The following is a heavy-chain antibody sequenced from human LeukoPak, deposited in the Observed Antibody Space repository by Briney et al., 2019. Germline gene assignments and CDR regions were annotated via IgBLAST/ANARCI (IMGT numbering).Heavy chain of an antibody. J-gene: IGHJ4*02. D-gene: IGHD5-24*01. CDR3: ATLRDGYHLYDY. V-gene: IGHV5-51*01. Sequence: PGESLKISCKSSGNNFRKHWIAWVRQMPGKGLELMGYIYPGDSDTRYSPSFQGHVTISADTSISTAYLQWSSVKASDTAMYYCATLRDGYHLYDYWGQGALVTVSS. CDR2: IYPGDSDT. CDR1: GNNFRKHW.